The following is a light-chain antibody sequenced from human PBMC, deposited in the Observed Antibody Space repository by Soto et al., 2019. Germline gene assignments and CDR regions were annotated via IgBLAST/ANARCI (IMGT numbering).Light chain of an antibody. CDR3: QQYGTSPE. Sequence: EIVLTQSPGTLSLSPGETATPSCRASQSVSSAYLAWYQQTPGQAPRLLIYGASSRATGISDRFSGSGSGTDFTLTISRLEPEDFAVYYCQQYGTSPEFGQGTRLEIK. J-gene: IGKJ5*01. CDR1: QSVSSAY. CDR2: GAS. V-gene: IGKV3-20*01.